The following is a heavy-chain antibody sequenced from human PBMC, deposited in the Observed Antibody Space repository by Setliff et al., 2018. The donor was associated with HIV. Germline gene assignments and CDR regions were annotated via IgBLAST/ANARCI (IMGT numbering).Heavy chain of an antibody. CDR3: ARVVGVAPYYYMDV. CDR1: GFTFSGST. Sequence: GGSLRLSCAASGFTFSGSTIHWVRQASGKGLEWVGRIGSKANSYATAYAASVKGRFTTSREDSKNTAYLQMNSLRAEDTAVYYCARVVGVAPYYYMDVWGKGTTVTVSS. CDR2: IGSKANSYAT. D-gene: IGHD2-15*01. V-gene: IGHV3-73*01. J-gene: IGHJ6*03.